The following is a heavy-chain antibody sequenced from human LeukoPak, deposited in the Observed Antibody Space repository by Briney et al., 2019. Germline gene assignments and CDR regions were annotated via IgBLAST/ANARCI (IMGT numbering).Heavy chain of an antibody. D-gene: IGHD6-19*01. Sequence: ASVKVSCKASGYTFTGYYMHWVRQAPGQGLEWMGWFNPNSGGTSYAQKFQGRVTMTRDTSISTAYMELSRLRSDDTAVYYCARWQDSSGGVDYWGQGTLVTVSS. CDR2: FNPNSGGT. CDR3: ARWQDSSGGVDY. CDR1: GYTFTGYY. V-gene: IGHV1-2*02. J-gene: IGHJ4*02.